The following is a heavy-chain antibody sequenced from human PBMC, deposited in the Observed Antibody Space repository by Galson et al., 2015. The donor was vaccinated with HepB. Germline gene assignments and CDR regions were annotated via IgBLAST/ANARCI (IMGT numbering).Heavy chain of an antibody. Sequence: SLRLSCAASGFTFSSYGMHWVRQAPGKGLEWVAVISYDGSNKYYADSVKGRFTISRDNSKNTLYLQMNSLRAEDTAVYYCARSSGAFDIWGQGTMVTVSS. CDR1: GFTFSSYG. J-gene: IGHJ3*02. CDR2: ISYDGSNK. V-gene: IGHV3-30*03. CDR3: ARSSGAFDI. D-gene: IGHD6-6*01.